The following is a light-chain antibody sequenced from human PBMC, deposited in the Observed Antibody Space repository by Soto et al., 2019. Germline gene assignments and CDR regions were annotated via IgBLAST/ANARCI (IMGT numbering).Light chain of an antibody. CDR2: GNS. CDR3: AAWADSLNGPV. CDR1: SSNIGSNT. V-gene: IGLV1-44*01. Sequence: QSVLTQPPSASGTPGQRVTIPCSGSSSNIGSNTVHWYHQLPGTAPKLLIYGNSQRPSGVPDRFSGSKSGTSASLAISGLQSEDEGDYYCAAWADSLNGPVFGGGTKLTVL. J-gene: IGLJ2*01.